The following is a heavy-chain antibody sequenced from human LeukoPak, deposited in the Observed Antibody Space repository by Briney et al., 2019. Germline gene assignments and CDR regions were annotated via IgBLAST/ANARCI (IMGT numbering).Heavy chain of an antibody. J-gene: IGHJ4*02. CDR1: GFTFSSYW. Sequence: GGSLRLSCAASGFTFSSYWMNWARQAPGKGLEWVASINHNGNVNYYVDSVKGRFTISRDNAKNSLYLQMNSLRAEDTAVYYCAKDKERITMIVVVTYFDYWGQGTLVTVSS. CDR3: AKDKERITMIVVVTYFDY. CDR2: INHNGNVN. V-gene: IGHV3-7*03. D-gene: IGHD3-22*01.